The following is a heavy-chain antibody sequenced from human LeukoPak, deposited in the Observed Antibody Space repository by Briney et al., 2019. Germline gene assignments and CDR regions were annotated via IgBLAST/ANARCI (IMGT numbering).Heavy chain of an antibody. Sequence: GGSLRLSCAAFGFTLDDYAMHWVRQVPGKGLEWVSGISWNSIGIGYANSVKGRFTISRDNARNSLFLQMNNLSPEDTALYYCVGARVRGVSNIYYYYYMDVWGKGTTVTVSS. J-gene: IGHJ6*03. D-gene: IGHD3-10*01. CDR2: ISWNSIGI. CDR1: GFTLDDYA. V-gene: IGHV3-9*01. CDR3: VGARVRGVSNIYYYYYMDV.